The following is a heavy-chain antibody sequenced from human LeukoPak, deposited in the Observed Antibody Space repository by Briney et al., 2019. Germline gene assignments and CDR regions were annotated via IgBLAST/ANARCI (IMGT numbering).Heavy chain of an antibody. D-gene: IGHD1-26*01. CDR3: ARSYSGSPRNWFDS. Sequence: GGSLRLSCAASGFTFSSYWMHWVRQAPGKGLVWVSRINSDGSSTSYADSVKGRFTFSRDNAKNSLYLQMSSLRAEDTAVYYCARSYSGSPRNWFDSWGQGTLVTVSS. CDR1: GFTFSSYW. J-gene: IGHJ5*01. V-gene: IGHV3-74*01. CDR2: INSDGSST.